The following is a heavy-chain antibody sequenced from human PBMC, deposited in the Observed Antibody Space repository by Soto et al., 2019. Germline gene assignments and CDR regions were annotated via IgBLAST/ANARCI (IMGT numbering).Heavy chain of an antibody. V-gene: IGHV3-48*01. D-gene: IGHD4-17*01. CDR3: ARGWTTVTTS. CDR2: ISSSSSTI. CDR1: GFTFSSYS. Sequence: EVQLVESGGGLVQPGGSLRLSCAASGFTFSSYSMNWVRQAPGKGLEWVSYISSSSSTIYYADSVKGRFTISRDNDKNSLYLQMTSMKAQDNAVYYCARGWTTVTTSGGQGTLVTVSS. J-gene: IGHJ1*01.